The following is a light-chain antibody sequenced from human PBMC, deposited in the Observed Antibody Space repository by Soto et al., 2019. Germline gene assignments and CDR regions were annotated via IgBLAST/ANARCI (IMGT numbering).Light chain of an antibody. Sequence: EIVMTQSPATLSVSPGERATLSCRASQSVSSNLAWYQQKPGQAPRLLIYGASTSATGIPARFSGSGSGTEFTLTISSLQSEDFAVYYCQHYNNWPLYTFGQGTKLEIK. V-gene: IGKV3-15*01. J-gene: IGKJ2*01. CDR1: QSVSSN. CDR3: QHYNNWPLYT. CDR2: GAS.